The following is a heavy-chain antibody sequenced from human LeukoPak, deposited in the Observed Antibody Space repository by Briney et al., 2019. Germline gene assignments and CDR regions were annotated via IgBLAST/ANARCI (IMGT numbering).Heavy chain of an antibody. D-gene: IGHD2-15*01. J-gene: IGHJ6*03. V-gene: IGHV4-39*01. Sequence: PSETLSLTCTVSGGSISSSTYYWGWLRQPPEKGLELIVSINYSGSTYYSPPLRTRVNISVDTSKNPFSLKLNYVTAADTAVYYCASSGKYCSGGGCFPNYMDVWGKGTTVTVSS. CDR2: INYSGST. CDR1: GGSISSSTYY. CDR3: ASSGKYCSGGGCFPNYMDV.